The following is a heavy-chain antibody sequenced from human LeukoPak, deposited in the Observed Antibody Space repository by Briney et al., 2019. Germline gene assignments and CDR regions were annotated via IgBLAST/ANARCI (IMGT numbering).Heavy chain of an antibody. CDR3: AELGITMIGGV. CDR1: GFSVSAKF. V-gene: IGHV3-66*01. D-gene: IGHD3-10*02. J-gene: IGHJ6*04. CDR2: LYSGGTT. Sequence: GGSLRLSCAASGFSVSAKFMGWVRQPPGKGLEWVSILYSGGTTYYADSVKDLFIISRDDSKNTLFLQMNSLRAEDTTVYYCAELGITMIGGVWGKGTTVTISS.